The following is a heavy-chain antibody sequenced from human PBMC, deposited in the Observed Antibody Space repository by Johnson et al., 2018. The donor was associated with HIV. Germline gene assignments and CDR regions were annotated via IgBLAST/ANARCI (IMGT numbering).Heavy chain of an antibody. Sequence: QVPLVESGGGVVQPGRSLRLSCAASGFTFSSYGMHWVRQAPGKGLEWVAFIRYDGSNKYYADSVKGRFTIYRDNSKNTLYLQMNSLRAEDTAVYYCAKSWHSGSLYDAFHIWGQGTMVTVSS. D-gene: IGHD1-26*01. J-gene: IGHJ3*02. V-gene: IGHV3-30*02. CDR2: IRYDGSNK. CDR1: GFTFSSYG. CDR3: AKSWHSGSLYDAFHI.